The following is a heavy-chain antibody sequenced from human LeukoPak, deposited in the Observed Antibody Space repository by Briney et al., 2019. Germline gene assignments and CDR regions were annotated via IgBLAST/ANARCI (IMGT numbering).Heavy chain of an antibody. CDR3: ARGLPNSSGYFPFDY. V-gene: IGHV4-59*01. CDR1: GVSISLYY. J-gene: IGHJ4*02. CDR2: VYYSGST. D-gene: IGHD3-22*01. Sequence: PSETLSLTCTVSGVSISLYYWNWIRQPPGKGLEWIGHVYYSGSTSYNPSLKSRVTISVDTSKNQFSLRLNSVTAADTALYYCARGLPNSSGYFPFDYWGQGTLVTVSS.